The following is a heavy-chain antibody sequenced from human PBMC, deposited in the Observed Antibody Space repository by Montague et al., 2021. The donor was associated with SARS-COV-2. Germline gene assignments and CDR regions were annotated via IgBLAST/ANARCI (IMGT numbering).Heavy chain of an antibody. J-gene: IGHJ3*02. CDR1: GASVGSSD. V-gene: IGHV4-59*02. CDR3: ARETMTADAFDI. D-gene: IGHD1-14*01. Sequence: ETLSLTCTVSGASVGSSDWGWIRQSPGKGLEWIGYFYSVGSTDYNPSLKSRVSISRDTSKNQFSLKVRSVTAADTAVYYCARETMTADAFDIWGQGTMVTVSS. CDR2: FYSVGST.